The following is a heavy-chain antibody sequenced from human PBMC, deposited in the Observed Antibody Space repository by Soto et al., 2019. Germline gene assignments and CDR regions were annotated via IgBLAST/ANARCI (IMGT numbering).Heavy chain of an antibody. CDR1: GLTFNNYW. V-gene: IGHV3-74*01. CDR2: INGDGRTT. J-gene: IGHJ4*02. D-gene: IGHD3-10*01. Sequence: EVQLVESGGGLVQPGGSLRLSCTASGLTFNNYWMHWVRQAPGKGPVWVSRINGDGRTTTYADSVRGRFTISRDNAKNTVYLQMNSLRAEDTAVYYCVGGDYAGAGTFYLTDHWGQGSLVTVS. CDR3: VGGDYAGAGTFYLTDH.